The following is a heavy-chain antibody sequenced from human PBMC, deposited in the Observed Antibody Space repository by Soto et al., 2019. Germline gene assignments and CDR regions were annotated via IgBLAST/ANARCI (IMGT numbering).Heavy chain of an antibody. J-gene: IGHJ4*02. CDR3: ARAPAKGATTLDY. D-gene: IGHD1-26*01. CDR1: GFTSSSYA. V-gene: IGHV3-30-3*01. CDR2: ISYDGSNK. Sequence: PGGSLRLSCAASGFTSSSYAMHWVRQAPGKGLEWVAVISYDGSNKYYADSVKGRFTISRDNSKNTLYLQMNSLRAEDTAVYYCARAPAKGATTLDYWGQGTLVTVSS.